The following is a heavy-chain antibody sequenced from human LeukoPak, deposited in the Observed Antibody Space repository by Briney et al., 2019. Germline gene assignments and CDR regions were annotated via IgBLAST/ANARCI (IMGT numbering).Heavy chain of an antibody. V-gene: IGHV1-69*06. CDR1: GGTFSSYA. CDR2: IIPIFGTA. Sequence: GASVKVSCKASGGTFSSYAISWVRQAPGQGLEWVGGIIPIFGTANYAQKFQGRVTITADKSTSTAYMELSSLRSEDTAVYYCARAVIVVVTGGGAFDIWGQGTMVTVSS. J-gene: IGHJ3*02. D-gene: IGHD2-21*02. CDR3: ARAVIVVVTGGGAFDI.